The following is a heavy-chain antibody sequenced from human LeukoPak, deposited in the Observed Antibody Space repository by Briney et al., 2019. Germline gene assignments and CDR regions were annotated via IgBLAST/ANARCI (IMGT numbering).Heavy chain of an antibody. CDR2: INPSGGGT. Sequence: ASVKVSCKASGYTFTNYYIHWVRQAPGQGLEWMRIINPSGGGTSYAQKFQGRLTMTSDTPTSTVYMELTSLRSEDTAVYYCARDSSSSSLADPWGQGTLVTVSS. CDR3: ARDSSSSSLADP. D-gene: IGHD2-2*01. V-gene: IGHV1-46*01. CDR1: GYTFTNYY. J-gene: IGHJ5*02.